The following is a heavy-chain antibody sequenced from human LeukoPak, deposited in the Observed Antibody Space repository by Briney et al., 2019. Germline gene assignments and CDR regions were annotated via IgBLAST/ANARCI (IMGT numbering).Heavy chain of an antibody. Sequence: GGSLRLSCAASGFTVSSNYMSWVGQAPGKGLEWVSVIYSGGSTYYADSVKGRFTISRDNSKNTLYLQMNSLRAEDTAVYYCASLYSSSWSPLGYWGQGTLVTVSS. CDR1: GFTVSSNY. D-gene: IGHD6-13*01. CDR3: ASLYSSSWSPLGY. J-gene: IGHJ4*02. CDR2: IYSGGST. V-gene: IGHV3-53*01.